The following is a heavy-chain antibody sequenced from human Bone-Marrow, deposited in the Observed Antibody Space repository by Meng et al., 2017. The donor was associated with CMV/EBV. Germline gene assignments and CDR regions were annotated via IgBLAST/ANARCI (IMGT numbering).Heavy chain of an antibody. D-gene: IGHD3-22*01. CDR3: AKDLGGYNDY. CDR1: GFTFSMYS. J-gene: IGHJ4*02. Sequence: GESLKISCAASGFTFSMYSMNWVRQAPGKELEWVSYISSSSTYIYYADSVKGRFTISRDNSKNTLYLQMNSLRAEDTAVYYCAKDLGGYNDYWGQGTRVTGSS. CDR2: ISSSSTYI. V-gene: IGHV3-21*01.